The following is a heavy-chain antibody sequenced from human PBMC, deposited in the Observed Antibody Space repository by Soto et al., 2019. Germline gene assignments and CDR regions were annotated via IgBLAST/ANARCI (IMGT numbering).Heavy chain of an antibody. CDR2: IFGGGTT. Sequence: GGSLRLSCAASGFAVNSDYMSWVRQAPGKGLEWVSVIFGGGTTHYSDSVKGRFTISRDNSKNTVFLQVNSLRVEDTAVYFCVRTSSYWGQGTRVTVSS. CDR3: VRTSSY. V-gene: IGHV3-53*01. CDR1: GFAVNSDY. J-gene: IGHJ4*02. D-gene: IGHD2-2*01.